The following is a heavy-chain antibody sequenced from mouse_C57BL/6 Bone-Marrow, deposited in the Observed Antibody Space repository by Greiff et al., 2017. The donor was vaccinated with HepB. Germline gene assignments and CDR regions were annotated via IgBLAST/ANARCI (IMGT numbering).Heavy chain of an antibody. D-gene: IGHD1-2*01. J-gene: IGHJ1*03. CDR2: IYPGSGNT. Sequence: LVESGAELVRPGASVKLSCKASGYTFTDYYINWVKQRPGQGLEWIARIYPGSGNTYYNEKFKGKATLTAEKSSSTAYMQLSSLTSEDSAVYYCARAVPYCYFDVGGTGTTVTVSS. CDR3: ARAVPYCYFDV. CDR1: GYTFTDYY. V-gene: IGHV1-76*01.